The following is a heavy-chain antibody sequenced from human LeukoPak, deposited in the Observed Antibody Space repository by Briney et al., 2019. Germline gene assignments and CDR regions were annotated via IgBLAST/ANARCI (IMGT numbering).Heavy chain of an antibody. Sequence: GGSLRLSCVASGFTFSSHWMSWVRQAPGKGLEWVANIKQDGSEKKYVDSVKGRLTISRDNAKNTLYLQMNSLRAEDTAVYYCARGSSYYYMDVWGKGTTVTVSS. V-gene: IGHV3-7*01. CDR1: GFTFSSHW. CDR2: IKQDGSEK. CDR3: ARGSSYYYMDV. J-gene: IGHJ6*03.